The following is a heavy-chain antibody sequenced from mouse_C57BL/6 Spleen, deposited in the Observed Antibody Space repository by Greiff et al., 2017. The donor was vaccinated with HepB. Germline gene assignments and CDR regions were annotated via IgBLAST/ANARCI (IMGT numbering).Heavy chain of an antibody. D-gene: IGHD2-1*01. CDR1: GYSFTSYY. Sequence: QVQLKQSGPELVKPGASVKISCKASGYSFTSYYIHWVKQRPGQGLEWIGWIYPGSGDTKYNEKFKGKATLTADTSSSTAYMQLSSLTSEDSAVYYGARTVGNYYWYFDVWGTGTTVTVSS. CDR2: IYPGSGDT. J-gene: IGHJ1*03. CDR3: ARTVGNYYWYFDV. V-gene: IGHV1-66*01.